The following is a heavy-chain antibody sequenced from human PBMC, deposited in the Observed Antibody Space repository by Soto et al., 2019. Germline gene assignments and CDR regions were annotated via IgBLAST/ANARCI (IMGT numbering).Heavy chain of an antibody. D-gene: IGHD3-3*01. CDR1: GFTFSSYG. CDR2: ISYDGSNK. CDR3: AKDGVYYDFWSGYYQPRDYYYYYMDV. J-gene: IGHJ6*03. V-gene: IGHV3-30*18. Sequence: GGSLRLSCAASGFTFSSYGMHWVRQAPGKGLEWVAVISYDGSNKYYADSVKGRFTISRDNSKNTLYLQMNSLRAEDTAVYYCAKDGVYYDFWSGYYQPRDYYYYYMDVWGKGTTVTVSS.